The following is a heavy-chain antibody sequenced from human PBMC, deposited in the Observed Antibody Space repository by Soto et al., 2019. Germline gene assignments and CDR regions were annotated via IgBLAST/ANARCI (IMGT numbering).Heavy chain of an antibody. Sequence: WGSLRLSCAASGFTFTSHAIHFVRQTPFKWLEWVAAISYDEIDKKYASSVKGRFTVSRDNVKNTLSLQMNSLRPEDTAVYYCAKDSGYQLPDNYFYYGLDVWGQGTTVTVSS. CDR1: GFTFTSHA. V-gene: IGHV3-30*18. CDR3: AKDSGYQLPDNYFYYGLDV. J-gene: IGHJ6*02. D-gene: IGHD2-2*01. CDR2: ISYDEIDK.